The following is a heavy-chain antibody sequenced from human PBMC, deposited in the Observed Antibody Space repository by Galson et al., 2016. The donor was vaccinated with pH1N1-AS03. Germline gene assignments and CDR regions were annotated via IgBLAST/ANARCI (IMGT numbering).Heavy chain of an antibody. CDR1: GFTFSAYT. CDR2: ITANGDST. V-gene: IGHV3-21*01. Sequence: SLRLSCAASGFTFSAYTLDWVRQAPGKGLERVSSITANGDSTHYADSVKGRFTVSRDSAKSSMFLQMNSLRAEDTGVYYCARPRYDNGGPEDYWGQGTLVTVSS. CDR3: ARPRYDNGGPEDY. D-gene: IGHD3-22*01. J-gene: IGHJ4*02.